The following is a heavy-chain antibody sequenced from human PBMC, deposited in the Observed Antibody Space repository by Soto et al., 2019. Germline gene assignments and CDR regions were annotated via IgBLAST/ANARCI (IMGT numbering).Heavy chain of an antibody. CDR3: ARLPRSGWDHYYYGMDV. Sequence: ESGGGVVQAGRSLGLSCTASGFTFSTYGMHWVRQAPGKGPEWVAVTSHDGSHKAFLDSVKGRFIISRDNSKNTLYLQMNSLRPDDTAVYYCARLPRSGWDHYYYGMDVWGQGTTVIVSS. J-gene: IGHJ6*02. CDR1: GFTFSTYG. V-gene: IGHV3-30*03. CDR2: TSHDGSHK. D-gene: IGHD6-19*01.